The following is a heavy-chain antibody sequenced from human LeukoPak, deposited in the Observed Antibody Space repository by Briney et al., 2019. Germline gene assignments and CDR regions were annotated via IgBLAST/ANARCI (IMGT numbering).Heavy chain of an antibody. J-gene: IGHJ4*02. Sequence: ASVKVSCKASGYTFNSYGISWVRQATGQGLEWMGWVNPRSGDAGYLQKFQGRLTITRDSSIDTAYMDLSGLNSEDTAVYYCARGVPLGYCTYGVCYPPYYFDYWGQGTLVTASS. V-gene: IGHV1-8*03. CDR1: GYTFNSYG. D-gene: IGHD2-8*01. CDR2: VNPRSGDA. CDR3: ARGVPLGYCTYGVCYPPYYFDY.